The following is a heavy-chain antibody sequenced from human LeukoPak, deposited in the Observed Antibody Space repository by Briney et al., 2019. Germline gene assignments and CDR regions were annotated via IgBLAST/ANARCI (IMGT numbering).Heavy chain of an antibody. CDR3: TRNQNWASDS. CDR2: INQDGSQK. Sequence: GGSLRLSCAASGFTFSSYWMTWVRQSPGKGLERVASINQDGSQKYYVDSVKGRLTISRDNAKNSLFLQMNSLRVEDTAVYYCTRNQNWASDSWGQGTMVAVSS. J-gene: IGHJ3*02. CDR1: GFTFSSYW. V-gene: IGHV3-7*01. D-gene: IGHD1-1*01.